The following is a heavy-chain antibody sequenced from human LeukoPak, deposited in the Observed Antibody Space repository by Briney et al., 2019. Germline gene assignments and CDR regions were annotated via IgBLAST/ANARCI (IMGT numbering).Heavy chain of an antibody. V-gene: IGHV3-30*02. Sequence: GGSLRLSCAASGFTFSSYGMHWVRQAPGKGLEWVAFIRYDGSNKYYADSVKGRFTISRDNSKNTLYLQMNSLRTEDTAVYYCARVPYGDYRFDYRGQGTLVTVSS. CDR2: IRYDGSNK. CDR1: GFTFSSYG. J-gene: IGHJ4*02. CDR3: ARVPYGDYRFDY. D-gene: IGHD4-11*01.